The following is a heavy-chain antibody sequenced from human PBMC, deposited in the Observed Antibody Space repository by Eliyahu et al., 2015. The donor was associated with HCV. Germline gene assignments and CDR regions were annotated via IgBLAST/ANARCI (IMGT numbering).Heavy chain of an antibody. D-gene: IGHD6-19*01. V-gene: IGHV4-59*12. CDR3: ASGGGGIAVAGTGGWFDP. Sequence: RQPPGKGLEWIAYIYYTGSTHYNPSLKSRVTMSLDTSKNQLSLKLSSVTAADTAIYYCASGGGGIAVAGTGGWFDPWGQGTLVTVSS. J-gene: IGHJ5*02. CDR2: IYYTGST.